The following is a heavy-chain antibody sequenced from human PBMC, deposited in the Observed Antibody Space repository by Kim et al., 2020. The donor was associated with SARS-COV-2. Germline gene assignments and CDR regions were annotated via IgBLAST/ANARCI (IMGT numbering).Heavy chain of an antibody. D-gene: IGHD3-3*01. CDR3: AREPGRVVIEYYYYMDV. Sequence: VKGRFTITRDKSKNTLYLKMNSLRAEDTAVYYCAREPGRVVIEYYYYMDVWGKGTTVTVSS. J-gene: IGHJ6*03. V-gene: IGHV3-23*01.